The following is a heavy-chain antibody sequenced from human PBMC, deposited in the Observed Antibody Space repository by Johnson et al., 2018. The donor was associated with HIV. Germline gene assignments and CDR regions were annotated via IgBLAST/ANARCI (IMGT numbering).Heavy chain of an antibody. CDR2: ISWDGGST. CDR1: GFTFGRHD. D-gene: IGHD6-19*01. CDR3: AREYVGQWLGPRHAFDI. J-gene: IGHJ3*02. V-gene: IGHV3-43*02. Sequence: VQLVESGGGVVQPGRSLRLSSVASGFTFGRHDMHWVRQFTGKGLEWVSLISWDGGSTYYADSVKGRFTISRDNSKNSLYLQMNSLRAEDTAVYYCAREYVGQWLGPRHAFDIWGQGTMVTVSS.